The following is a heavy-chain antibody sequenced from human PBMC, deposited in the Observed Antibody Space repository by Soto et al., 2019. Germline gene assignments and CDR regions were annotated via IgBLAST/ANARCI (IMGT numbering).Heavy chain of an antibody. CDR2: INFDGSTT. CDR1: GFTFSRYW. Sequence: PGGSLRLSCEASGFTFSRYWMHWVRQVPGEGLVWISRINFDGSTTTYADSVRGRFTIFRDNDKNTVFLQMNSLRAEDTAVYFCARDPDFWSGYPTYGLDVWGQGTTVTVSS. V-gene: IGHV3-74*01. J-gene: IGHJ6*02. D-gene: IGHD3-3*01. CDR3: ARDPDFWSGYPTYGLDV.